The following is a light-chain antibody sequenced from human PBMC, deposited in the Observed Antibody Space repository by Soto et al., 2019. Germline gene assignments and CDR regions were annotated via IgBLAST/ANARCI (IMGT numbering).Light chain of an antibody. CDR2: GAS. J-gene: IGKJ1*01. CDR1: QSITSSF. Sequence: EIGLTQSPGILSLSPGERASLSCGASQSITSSFLAWYQQKPGQAPRLLIYGASSRATGIPDRFSGSGSGTDFTLTISRLEPEDFAVYYCQQYDTSPWTFGQGTKVDI. CDR3: QQYDTSPWT. V-gene: IGKV3-20*01.